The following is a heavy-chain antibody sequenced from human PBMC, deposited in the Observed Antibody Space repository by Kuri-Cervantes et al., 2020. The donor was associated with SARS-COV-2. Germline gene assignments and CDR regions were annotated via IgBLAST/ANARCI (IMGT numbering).Heavy chain of an antibody. J-gene: IGHJ3*02. V-gene: IGHV3-49*03. CDR3: TRGLTLHYYDATRAFDI. D-gene: IGHD3-22*01. CDR2: IRSKAYGGTT. Sequence: GSLRLSCTASGFTFGDYAMSWFRQAPGKGLEWVGFIRSKAYGGTTEYAASVKGRFTISRVDSRSIAYLQMNSLKTEDTAVYYCTRGLTLHYYDATRAFDIWGQGTMVTVSS. CDR1: GFTFGDYA.